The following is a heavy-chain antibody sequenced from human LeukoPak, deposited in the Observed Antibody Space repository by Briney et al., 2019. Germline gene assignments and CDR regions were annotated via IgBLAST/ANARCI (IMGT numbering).Heavy chain of an antibody. D-gene: IGHD1-20*01. CDR3: AKDIGYNWNVGFDP. Sequence: RGSPRLSCAASGFTFSSYGMHWVRQAPGKGLEWVAFIRYDGSNKYYADSVKGRFTISRDNSKNTLYLQMNSLRAEDTAVYYCAKDIGYNWNVGFDPWGQGTLVTVSS. CDR1: GFTFSSYG. J-gene: IGHJ5*02. V-gene: IGHV3-30*02. CDR2: IRYDGSNK.